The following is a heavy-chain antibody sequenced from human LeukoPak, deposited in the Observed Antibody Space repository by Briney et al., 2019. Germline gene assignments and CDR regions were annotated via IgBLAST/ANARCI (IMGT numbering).Heavy chain of an antibody. CDR1: GFTFSRYG. CDR2: MRSDESNT. Sequence: PGGFLRLSCAASGFTFSRYGLHWVRQAPGRGLEWVAFMRSDESNTYYADSVKGRFTISRDNSKDTLYLQMNSLRAEDTAVYYCAKEEYPSNYFDYWGQGTLVIVSS. CDR3: AKEEYPSNYFDY. D-gene: IGHD6-6*01. V-gene: IGHV3-30*02. J-gene: IGHJ4*02.